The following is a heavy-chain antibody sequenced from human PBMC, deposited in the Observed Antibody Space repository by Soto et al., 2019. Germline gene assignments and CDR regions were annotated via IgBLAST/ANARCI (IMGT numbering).Heavy chain of an antibody. D-gene: IGHD1-1*01. CDR1: GDTFDTFA. CDR2: IIPIFRTP. Sequence: QVQLVQSGAEVVKPGSSVKVSCKASGDTFDTFAISWVRQAPGQGLEWMGGIIPIFRTPDYGQKFQGRATXTXDXXTSTAYMELSSLRSEDTAVYYCARDKDREQLGGNYYYTLDVWGQGTTVTVSS. CDR3: ARDKDREQLGGNYYYTLDV. J-gene: IGHJ6*02. V-gene: IGHV1-69*05.